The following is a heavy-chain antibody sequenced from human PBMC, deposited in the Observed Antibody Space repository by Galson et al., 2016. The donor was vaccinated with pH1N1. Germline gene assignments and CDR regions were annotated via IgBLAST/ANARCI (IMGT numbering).Heavy chain of an antibody. Sequence: SVKVSCKASGGTFTFYAFTWVRQAPGQGLEWMGGTIPVFGAPTYAQKFQGRVTITTDDSTRTAYMELRSLRSEDTAVYYCATRRGKDYSDRGGYLAYWGQGTLATVSS. CDR3: ATRRGKDYSDRGGYLAY. CDR1: GGTFTFYA. V-gene: IGHV1-69*05. D-gene: IGHD3-22*01. CDR2: TIPVFGAP. J-gene: IGHJ4*02.